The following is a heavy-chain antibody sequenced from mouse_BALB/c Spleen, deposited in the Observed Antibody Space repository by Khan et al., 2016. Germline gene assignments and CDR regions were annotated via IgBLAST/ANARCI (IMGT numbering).Heavy chain of an antibody. Sequence: EVELVESGGGLVKPGGSLKLSCAASGFTFSSYTMSWVRQTPEKRLEWVATISSGGNYTYYPDTVKGRFTISRDNAKNTLYLQMSSLKSEDTAMYYCTRDSSGVFAYWGQGTLVTVSA. CDR3: TRDSSGVFAY. V-gene: IGHV5-6-4*01. CDR2: ISSGGNYT. D-gene: IGHD3-1*01. J-gene: IGHJ3*01. CDR1: GFTFSSYT.